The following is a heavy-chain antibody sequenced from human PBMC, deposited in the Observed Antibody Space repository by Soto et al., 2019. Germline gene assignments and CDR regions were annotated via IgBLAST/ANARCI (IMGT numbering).Heavy chain of an antibody. CDR3: ARGHHSMDV. CDR1: GFTFSDHY. V-gene: IGHV3-11*06. Sequence: GGSLRLSCAASGFTFSDHYMSWIRQAPGRGLEWISYINPTGSYTHYADSVRGRFIISRDNADNSLYLQMNSLRAEDTALYYCARGHHSMDVWGQGATVTVSS. J-gene: IGHJ6*02. CDR2: INPTGSYT.